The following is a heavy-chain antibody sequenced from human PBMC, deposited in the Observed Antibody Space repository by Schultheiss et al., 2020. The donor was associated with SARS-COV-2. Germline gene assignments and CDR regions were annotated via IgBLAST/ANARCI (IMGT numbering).Heavy chain of an antibody. Sequence: SETLSLTCTVSGSSVSSLYFWGWIRRPPGEGLDWIGYIYHSGSTNYNPSLKSRVTISVDRSKNQFSLKLSSVTAADTAVYYCARSVLVAAFDYWGQGTLVTVSS. D-gene: IGHD5-12*01. CDR1: GSSVSSLYF. V-gene: IGHV4-38-2*02. CDR3: ARSVLVAAFDY. J-gene: IGHJ4*02. CDR2: IYHSGST.